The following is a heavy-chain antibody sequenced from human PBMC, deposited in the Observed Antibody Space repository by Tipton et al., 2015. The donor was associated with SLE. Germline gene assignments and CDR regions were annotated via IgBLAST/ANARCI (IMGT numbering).Heavy chain of an antibody. CDR3: ARHQYSSSLYDAFDI. V-gene: IGHV5-51*01. Sequence: SPSFQGHVTISADKSISTAYLQWSSLKASDTAMYYCARHQYSSSLYDAFDIWGQGTMVTVSS. J-gene: IGHJ3*02. D-gene: IGHD6-6*01.